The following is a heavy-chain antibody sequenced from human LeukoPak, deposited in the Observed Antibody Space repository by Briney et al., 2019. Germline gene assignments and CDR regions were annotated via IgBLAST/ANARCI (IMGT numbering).Heavy chain of an antibody. D-gene: IGHD3-10*01. CDR2: IKSKTDGGTT. CDR3: ATTYYYGSGSYSKGGHHFDY. J-gene: IGHJ4*02. Sequence: PGGSLRLSCAASGFTFSNAWMSWVRQAPGKGLEWVGRIKSKTDGGTTDYAAPVKGRFTISRDDSKNTLYLQMNSLKTEDTAVYYCATTYYYGSGSYSKGGHHFDYWGQGTLVTVSS. V-gene: IGHV3-15*01. CDR1: GFTFSNAW.